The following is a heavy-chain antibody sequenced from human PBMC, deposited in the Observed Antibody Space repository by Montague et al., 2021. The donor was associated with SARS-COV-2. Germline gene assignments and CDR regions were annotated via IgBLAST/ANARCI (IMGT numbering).Heavy chain of an antibody. CDR2: IYHSGST. D-gene: IGHD2-2*01. Sequence: SETLSLTCTVSGYSISSGYYWGRIRQPPGKGLEWIGSIYHSGSTXXNPXXXSRVTISVDASKNQFSLKLSSVTAADTAVYYCARSQDCSTTSCHFDYWGQGTLVTVSS. V-gene: IGHV4-38-2*02. J-gene: IGHJ4*02. CDR3: ARSQDCSTTSCHFDY. CDR1: GYSISSGYY.